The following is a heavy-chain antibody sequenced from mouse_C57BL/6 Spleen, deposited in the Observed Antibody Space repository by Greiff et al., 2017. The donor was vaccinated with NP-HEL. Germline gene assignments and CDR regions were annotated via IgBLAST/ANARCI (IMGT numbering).Heavy chain of an antibody. J-gene: IGHJ4*01. D-gene: IGHD2-1*01. CDR2: ISYSGST. CDR1: GYSITSGYD. Sequence: VQLKQSGPGMVKPSQSLSLTCTVTGYSITSGYDWHWIRHFPGNKLEWMGYISYSGSTNYNPSLKSRISITHDTSKNHFFLKLNSVTTEDTATYYCARRNYGYAMDYWGQGTSVTVSS. CDR3: ARRNYGYAMDY. V-gene: IGHV3-1*01.